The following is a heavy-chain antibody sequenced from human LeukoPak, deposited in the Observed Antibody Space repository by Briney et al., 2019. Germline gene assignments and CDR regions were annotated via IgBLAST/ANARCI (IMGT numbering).Heavy chain of an antibody. CDR1: GFTFSACG. CDR3: AKDNYGGIFAS. CDR2: ISDTVRDT. J-gene: IGHJ4*02. D-gene: IGHD4-17*01. V-gene: IGHV3-23*01. Sequence: PGESLRLSCAASGFTFSACGMRWVRPAPGKGLEWVSHISDTVRDTWYANSVKGRFIISRDNSRDTVYLQMSSLRPEDTALYFCAKDNYGGIFASWGQGTLVTVSS.